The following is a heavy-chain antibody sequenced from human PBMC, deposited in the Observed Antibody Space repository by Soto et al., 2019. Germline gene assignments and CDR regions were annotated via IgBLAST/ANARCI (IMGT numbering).Heavy chain of an antibody. V-gene: IGHV5-10-1*01. CDR3: ARVVYYSHTSGFDP. J-gene: IGHJ5*02. CDR2: IDPSDSYT. D-gene: IGHD3-10*01. CDR1: GYSFTSYW. Sequence: PGESLKISCKGSGYSFTSYWISWVRQMPGKGLERMGTIDPSDSYTNYSPSFQGHVTTSADKSISTAYLQWSSLKASDTAMYYCARVVYYSHTSGFDPWGQGTLVTVSS.